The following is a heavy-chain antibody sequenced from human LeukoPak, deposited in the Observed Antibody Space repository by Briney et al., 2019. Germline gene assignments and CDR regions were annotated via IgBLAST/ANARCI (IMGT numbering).Heavy chain of an antibody. D-gene: IGHD4-17*01. V-gene: IGHV1-8*01. J-gene: IGHJ4*02. Sequence: ASVKVSCKASGYTFTSYDINWVRQATGQGLEWMGWMNPNSGNTGYAQEFQGRVTMTRNTSISAAYMELSSLRSEDTAVYYCARGFGDYGDYGGDYWGQGTLVTVSS. CDR1: GYTFTSYD. CDR2: MNPNSGNT. CDR3: ARGFGDYGDYGGDY.